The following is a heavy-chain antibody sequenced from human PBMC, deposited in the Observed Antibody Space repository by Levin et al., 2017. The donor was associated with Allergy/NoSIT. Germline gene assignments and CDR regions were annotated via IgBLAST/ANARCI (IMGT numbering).Heavy chain of an antibody. CDR3: ARRDSGYDYSVDF. V-gene: IGHV5-51*01. J-gene: IGHJ4*02. CDR2: IYPGDSDT. D-gene: IGHD5-12*01. CDR1: GYSFPNYW. Sequence: GGSLRLSCKGFGYSFPNYWIGWVRQMPGKGLEWMGIIYPGDSDTRYSPSFQGQVTMSVDKSINTAYLQWSSLKASDTAVYYCARRDSGYDYSVDFWGQGTLVTVSS.